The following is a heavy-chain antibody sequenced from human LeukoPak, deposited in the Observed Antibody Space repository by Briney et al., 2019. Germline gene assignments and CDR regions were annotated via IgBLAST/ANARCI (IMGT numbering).Heavy chain of an antibody. CDR3: ARGFYYYGSGSKPSG. CDR1: GGSFSGYY. Sequence: PSETLSLTCAVYGGSFSGYYWSWIRQPPGKGLGWIGEINHSGSTNYNPSLKSRVTISVDTSKNQFSLKLSSVTAADTAVYYCARGFYYYGSGSKPSGWGQGTLVTVSS. J-gene: IGHJ4*02. D-gene: IGHD3-10*01. V-gene: IGHV4-34*01. CDR2: INHSGST.